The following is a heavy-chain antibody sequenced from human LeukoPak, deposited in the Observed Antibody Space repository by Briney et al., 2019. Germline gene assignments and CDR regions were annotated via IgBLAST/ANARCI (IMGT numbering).Heavy chain of an antibody. CDR1: GLTFSSSG. CDR3: AKDSYDRSGYYYYYFAY. CDR2: ISYDGSNK. V-gene: IGHV3-30*18. J-gene: IGHJ4*02. D-gene: IGHD3-22*01. Sequence: PGGSLRLSCAASGLTFSSSGMHWVRQAPGKGLEWVAVISYDGSNKYYADSVKGRFTISRDNSKNTLYLQMNSLRAGDTAVYYCAKDSYDRSGYYYYYFAYWGQGTQVTVSS.